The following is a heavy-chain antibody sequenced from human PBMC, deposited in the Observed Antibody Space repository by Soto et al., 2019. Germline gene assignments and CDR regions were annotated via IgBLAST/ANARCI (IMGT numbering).Heavy chain of an antibody. J-gene: IGHJ4*02. CDR1: GGSISTYY. V-gene: IGHV4-59*08. CDR2: ISYTGST. D-gene: IGHD4-17*01. Sequence: SETLSLTCTVSGGSISTYYWSWIRQPPGKGLEWIGYISYTGSTNYNPSLKSRVIMSVDTSKSQFSLRLSSGTAADTSVYYCARHAYDDYDRWLDYWGQGTLVTVSS. CDR3: ARHAYDDYDRWLDY.